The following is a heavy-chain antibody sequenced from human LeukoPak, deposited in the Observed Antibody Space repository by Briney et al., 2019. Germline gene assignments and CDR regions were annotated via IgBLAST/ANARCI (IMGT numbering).Heavy chain of an antibody. CDR3: ARERGGQRTGQFDQ. CDR1: GDSIRSSY. J-gene: IGHJ4*02. Sequence: SETLSLTCTVSGDSIRSSYWSWIRQPPGETLEWVGYIYYSGSANYNPSLKDRVSMSVDTSKNQLSLRLSSVTAADTAVYYCARERGGQRTGQFDQWGQGIPVTVSS. CDR2: IYYSGSA. D-gene: IGHD1-1*01. V-gene: IGHV4-59*01.